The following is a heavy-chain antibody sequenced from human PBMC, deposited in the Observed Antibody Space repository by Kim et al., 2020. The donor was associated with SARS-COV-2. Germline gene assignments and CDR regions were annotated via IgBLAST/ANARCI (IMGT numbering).Heavy chain of an antibody. Sequence: GGTIYAQKLQGRVTMTRDTSISTAYLELSRLRSDDTAVYYCASTWQAFDIWGQGTMVTVSS. CDR2: GGT. V-gene: IGHV1-2*02. J-gene: IGHJ3*02. CDR3: ASTWQAFDI.